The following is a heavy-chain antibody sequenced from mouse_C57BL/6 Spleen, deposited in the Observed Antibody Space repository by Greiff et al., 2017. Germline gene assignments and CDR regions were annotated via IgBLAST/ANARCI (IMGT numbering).Heavy chain of an antibody. CDR1: GYTFTDYE. V-gene: IGHV1-15*01. CDR3: TRWDGYYVGY. D-gene: IGHD2-3*01. Sequence: QVQLKESGAELVRPGASVTLSCKASGYTFTDYEMHWVKQTPVHGLEWIGAIDPETGGTAYNQKFKGKAILTADKSSSTAYMELRSLTSEDSAVYYCTRWDGYYVGYWGQGTTLTVSS. CDR2: IDPETGGT. J-gene: IGHJ2*01.